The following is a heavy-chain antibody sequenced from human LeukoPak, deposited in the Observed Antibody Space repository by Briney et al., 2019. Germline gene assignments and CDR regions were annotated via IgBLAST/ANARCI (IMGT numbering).Heavy chain of an antibody. CDR2: ISAYNGNT. CDR1: GYTFTSYG. Sequence: GASVKVSCKASGYTFTSYGISWVRQAPGQGLEWMGWISAYNGNTNYAQKLQGRVTMTTDTSTSTAYMELRSLRSDDTAVYYCARDRPRTGYSSSWYLFDYWGQGTLVTVSS. J-gene: IGHJ4*02. D-gene: IGHD6-13*01. V-gene: IGHV1-18*01. CDR3: ARDRPRTGYSSSWYLFDY.